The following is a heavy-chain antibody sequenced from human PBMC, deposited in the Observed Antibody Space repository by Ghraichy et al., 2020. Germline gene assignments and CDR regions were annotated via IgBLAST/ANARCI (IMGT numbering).Heavy chain of an antibody. Sequence: LSLTCAASGFTFGSYAMSWVRQAPGKGLEWVSTNSGSGASTYYADSVKGRFTISRDNSKNTLCLQMNSLRAEDTAVYYCAKDHGGSSGWFDYWGQGTLVTVSS. V-gene: IGHV3-23*01. CDR1: GFTFGSYA. CDR3: AKDHGGSSGWFDY. D-gene: IGHD6-19*01. CDR2: NSGSGAST. J-gene: IGHJ4*02.